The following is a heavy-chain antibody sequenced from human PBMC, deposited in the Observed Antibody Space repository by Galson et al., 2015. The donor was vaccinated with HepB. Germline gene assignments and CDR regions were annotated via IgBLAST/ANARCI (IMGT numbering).Heavy chain of an antibody. CDR1: GGTFSSYA. CDR2: IIPIFGTA. Sequence: SVKVSCKASGGTFSSYAISWVRQAPGQGLEWMGGIIPIFGTANYAQKFQGRVTITADKSTSTAYMELSSLRSEDTAVYYCARAPILHDYGHPSNYYGMDVWGQGTTVTVSS. D-gene: IGHD4-17*01. V-gene: IGHV1-69*06. J-gene: IGHJ6*02. CDR3: ARAPILHDYGHPSNYYGMDV.